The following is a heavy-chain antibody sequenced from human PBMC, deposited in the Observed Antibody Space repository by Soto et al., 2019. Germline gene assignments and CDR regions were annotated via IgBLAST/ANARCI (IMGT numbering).Heavy chain of an antibody. V-gene: IGHV1-18*04. Sequence: QLQLVQSGAEVERPGASVRVSCKAYGYPFSKYGISWIRQAPGQGLEWVGWIKPDNGDTNYAQKVQGRVTMTTDTSSNTAYMELRSLRSDDTAVYYCATSYDSGFDPWGQGTLVSVSS. CDR3: ATSYDSGFDP. CDR1: GYPFSKYG. CDR2: IKPDNGDT. D-gene: IGHD5-12*01. J-gene: IGHJ5*02.